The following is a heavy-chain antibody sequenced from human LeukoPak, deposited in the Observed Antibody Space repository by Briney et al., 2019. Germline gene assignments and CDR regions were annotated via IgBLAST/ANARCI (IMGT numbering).Heavy chain of an antibody. Sequence: SETLSLTCTVSGGSISSYYWSWIRQPPGKGLEWIGYIYYSGSTNYNPSLKSRVTVSVDTSKNQFSLKLSSVTAADTAVYYCARGDARGYSYGHFHFDHWGHGTLVTLSS. CDR2: IYYSGST. J-gene: IGHJ4*01. V-gene: IGHV4-59*01. D-gene: IGHD5-18*01. CDR1: GGSISSYY. CDR3: ARGDARGYSYGHFHFDH.